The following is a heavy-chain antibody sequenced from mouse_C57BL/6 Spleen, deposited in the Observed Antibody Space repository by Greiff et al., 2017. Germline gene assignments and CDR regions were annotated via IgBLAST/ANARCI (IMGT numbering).Heavy chain of an antibody. J-gene: IGHJ2*01. CDR3: AIYYGNSGDY. Sequence: QVQLQQPGAELVMPGASVTLSCKASGYTFTSYWMHWVKQRPGQGLEWIGEIDPSDSYTNYNQKFKGKSTLTVDKSSSTAYMPLSSLTSEDPAVYYCAIYYGNSGDYWGQGTTLTVSS. D-gene: IGHD2-1*01. V-gene: IGHV1-69*01. CDR1: GYTFTSYW. CDR2: IDPSDSYT.